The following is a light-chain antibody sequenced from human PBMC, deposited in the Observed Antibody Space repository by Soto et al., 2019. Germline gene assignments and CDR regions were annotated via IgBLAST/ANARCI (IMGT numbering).Light chain of an antibody. Sequence: QSALTQPASVSGSPGQSITISCTGTSGDIGSYNRVSWYQQHPGKAPKLIIYEVTDRPSGVCNRFSGSKSGNTASLTISGLQAEDEAEYYCSSYTNINTRACVFGTGTKV. CDR2: EVT. J-gene: IGLJ1*01. CDR1: SGDIGSYNR. CDR3: SSYTNINTRACV. V-gene: IGLV2-14*01.